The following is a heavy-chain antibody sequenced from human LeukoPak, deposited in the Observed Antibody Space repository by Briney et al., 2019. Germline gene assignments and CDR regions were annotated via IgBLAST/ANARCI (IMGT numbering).Heavy chain of an antibody. CDR3: ASLDPYCGGDCYSFDY. D-gene: IGHD2-21*02. V-gene: IGHV3-7*01. J-gene: IGHJ4*02. CDR1: GFTFSSNW. Sequence: PGGSLRLSCAASGFTFSSNWMHWVRQAPGKGLERVANIKQDGSEKYYVDSVKGRFTISRDNAKNSLYLQINSLRAEDTAVYYCASLDPYCGGDCYSFDYWGQGTLVTVSS. CDR2: IKQDGSEK.